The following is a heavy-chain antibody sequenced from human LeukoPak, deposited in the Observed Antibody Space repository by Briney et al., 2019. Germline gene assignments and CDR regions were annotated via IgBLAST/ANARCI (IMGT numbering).Heavy chain of an antibody. Sequence: GGSLRLSCAASGFTFSSYAMSWVRQAPGKGLEWVSAISGSGGSTYYADSVKGRFTISRDNSKNTLYLQMNSLRAEDMAVYYCAEARAGMYSSGWYSCAFDIWGQGTMVTVSS. CDR2: ISGSGGST. J-gene: IGHJ3*02. D-gene: IGHD6-19*01. CDR3: AEARAGMYSSGWYSCAFDI. V-gene: IGHV3-23*01. CDR1: GFTFSSYA.